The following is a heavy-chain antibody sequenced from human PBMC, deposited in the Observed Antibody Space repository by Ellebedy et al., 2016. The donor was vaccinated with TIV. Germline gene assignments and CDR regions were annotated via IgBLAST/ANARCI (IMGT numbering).Heavy chain of an antibody. CDR3: ARDWVSSSPGEVGFDP. Sequence: MPSETLSLTCAVPGGSIRSSNWWSWVRQPPGKWLEWIGEIYHSGSTNYNPSLKSRVTISVDTSKNQFSLKLSTVTAADTAVYYCARDWVSSSPGEVGFDPWGQGTLVTVSS. CDR1: GGSIRSSNW. CDR2: IYHSGST. J-gene: IGHJ5*02. V-gene: IGHV4-4*02. D-gene: IGHD6-13*01.